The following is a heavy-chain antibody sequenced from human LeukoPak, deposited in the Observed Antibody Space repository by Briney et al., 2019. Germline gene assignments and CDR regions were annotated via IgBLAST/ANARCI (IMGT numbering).Heavy chain of an antibody. CDR1: GFTFSSYA. CDR3: AKARGYSGYELFDY. CDR2: ISGSGGST. J-gene: IGHJ4*02. Sequence: GGSLRLPCAASGFTFSSYAMSWVRQAPGKGLEWVSAISGSGGSTYYADSVKGRFTISRDNSKNTLYLQMNSLRAEDTAVYYCAKARGYSGYELFDYWGQGTLVTVSS. D-gene: IGHD5-12*01. V-gene: IGHV3-23*01.